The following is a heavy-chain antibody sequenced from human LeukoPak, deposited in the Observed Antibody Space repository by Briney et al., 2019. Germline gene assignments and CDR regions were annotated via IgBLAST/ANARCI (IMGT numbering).Heavy chain of an antibody. CDR1: GFTFSTYA. V-gene: IGHV3-23*01. J-gene: IGHJ4*02. Sequence: TGGSLRLSCAASGFTFSTYAMGWVRQAPGKGLEWVSSIKGGGGDPFCADSVKGRFTISRDNSKNTLFLQLNSLRAEDSAVYYCARGGHDFNPFYWWGQGTLVTVSS. CDR3: ARGGHDFNPFYW. CDR2: IKGGGGDP. D-gene: IGHD2-21*02.